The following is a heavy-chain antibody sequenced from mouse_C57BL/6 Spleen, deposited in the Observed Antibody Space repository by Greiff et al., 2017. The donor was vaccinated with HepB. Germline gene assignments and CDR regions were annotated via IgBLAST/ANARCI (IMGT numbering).Heavy chain of an antibody. CDR1: GYSITSGYY. V-gene: IGHV3-6*01. J-gene: IGHJ4*01. CDR2: ISYDGSN. Sequence: EVKLMESGPGLVKPSQSLSLTCSVTGYSITSGYYWNWIRQFPGNKLEWMGYISYDGSNNYNPSLKNRISITRDTSKNQFFLKLNSVTTEDTATYYCAREKFYYYGSSYDAMDYWGQGTSVTVSS. CDR3: AREKFYYYGSSYDAMDY. D-gene: IGHD1-1*01.